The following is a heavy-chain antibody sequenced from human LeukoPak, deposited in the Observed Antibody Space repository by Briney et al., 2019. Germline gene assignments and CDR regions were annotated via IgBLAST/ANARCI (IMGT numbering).Heavy chain of an antibody. V-gene: IGHV3-72*01. CDR3: ARDAGGGYSYGTVYGMDV. J-gene: IGHJ6*02. CDR1: GVTLSDHH. Sequence: GGSLRLSCAASGVTLSDHHMDWVRQAPGKRLEWVGRTRDKARGYTTEYAASVKGRFTISRDDSKTLVYLQMNSLRAEDTAVYYCARDAGGGYSYGTVYGMDVWAKGPRSPSP. CDR2: TRDKARGYTT. D-gene: IGHD5-18*01.